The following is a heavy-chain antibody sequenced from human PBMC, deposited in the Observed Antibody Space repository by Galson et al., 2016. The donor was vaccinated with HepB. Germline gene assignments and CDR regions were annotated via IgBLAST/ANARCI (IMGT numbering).Heavy chain of an antibody. V-gene: IGHV3-23*01. Sequence: SLRLSCAVSGFTFSNYAMSWVRQAPGKGLEWVSSIGGSGGGTYYADSVKGRFTISRDNFRDTLYLHMNSLRAEGTAVYYCAKMPDAVVEPATFDYWGQGTLVTVSS. D-gene: IGHD2-2*01. CDR3: AKMPDAVVEPATFDY. CDR2: IGGSGGGT. J-gene: IGHJ4*02. CDR1: GFTFSNYA.